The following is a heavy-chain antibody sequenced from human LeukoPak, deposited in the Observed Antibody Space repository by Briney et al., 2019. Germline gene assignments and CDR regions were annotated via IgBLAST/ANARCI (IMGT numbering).Heavy chain of an antibody. CDR3: ARDLGGYSGSFWDY. CDR2: ISAYNGNT. CDR1: GYTFTSYG. J-gene: IGHJ4*02. D-gene: IGHD1-26*01. V-gene: IGHV1-18*01. Sequence: ASVKVSCKASGYTFTSYGISWVRQAPGQGLEWMGWISAYNGNTNYAQKLQGRVTMTTDTSTSTAYMELRSLRSDDAAVYYCARDLGGYSGSFWDYWGQGTLVTVSS.